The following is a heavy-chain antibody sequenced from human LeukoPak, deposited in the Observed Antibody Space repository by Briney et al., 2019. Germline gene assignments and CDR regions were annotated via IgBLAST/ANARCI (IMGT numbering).Heavy chain of an antibody. D-gene: IGHD3-3*01. V-gene: IGHV1-24*01. Sequence: ASVKVSCNVSGYTLTELSIHWVRQAPGKGLEWMGGFDPEDGETIYAQKVQGRVTMTEDTSTDTAYMELNRLRSEDTAVFYCATPQPGRFFVDYFDYWGQGTLVTVSS. CDR2: FDPEDGET. CDR3: ATPQPGRFFVDYFDY. J-gene: IGHJ4*02. CDR1: GYTLTELS.